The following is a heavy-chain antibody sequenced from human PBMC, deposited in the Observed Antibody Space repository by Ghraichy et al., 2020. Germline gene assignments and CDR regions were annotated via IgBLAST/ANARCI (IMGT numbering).Heavy chain of an antibody. CDR1: GGSITGNPYY. CDR3: AKSDGGNRYYYYGMDV. Sequence: SETLSLTYTVSGGSITGNPYYWGWIRQPPGKGLEWIGTIFYSGTTYFNPSLKSRLTISIDTSKTQFSLKLSSVTAADSAVYYCAKSDGGNRYYYYGMDVWGQGTTVIVSS. V-gene: IGHV4-39*01. J-gene: IGHJ6*02. CDR2: IFYSGTT. D-gene: IGHD4-23*01.